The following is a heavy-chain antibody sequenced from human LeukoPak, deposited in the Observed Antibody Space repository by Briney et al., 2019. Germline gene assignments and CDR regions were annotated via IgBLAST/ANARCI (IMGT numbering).Heavy chain of an antibody. Sequence: SGRSLRLSCAASGFTFSSYGMHWVRQAPGRGLEWVAVISYDGSNKYYADSVKGRFTISRDNSKNTLYLQMNSLRAEDTAVYYCAKDRLRSTSCYFDYWGQGTLVTVSS. CDR1: GFTFSSYG. CDR2: ISYDGSNK. D-gene: IGHD2-2*01. J-gene: IGHJ4*02. CDR3: AKDRLRSTSCYFDY. V-gene: IGHV3-30*18.